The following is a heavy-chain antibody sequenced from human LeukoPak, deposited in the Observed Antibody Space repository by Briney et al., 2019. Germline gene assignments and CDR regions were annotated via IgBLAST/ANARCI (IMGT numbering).Heavy chain of an antibody. CDR2: IIPILGIA. CDR3: ARSHYRIFDP. Sequence: SVKVSCKASGGTFSSFAISWVRQAPGQGLEWMGRIIPILGIANYAQKFQGRVTITADKSTSTAYMELSSLRSEDTAVYYCARSHYRIFDPWGQGTLVTVSS. J-gene: IGHJ5*02. V-gene: IGHV1-69*04. CDR1: GGTFSSFA. D-gene: IGHD1-26*01.